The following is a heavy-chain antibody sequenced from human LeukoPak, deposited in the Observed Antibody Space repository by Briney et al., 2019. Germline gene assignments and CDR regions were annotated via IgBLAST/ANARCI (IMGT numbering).Heavy chain of an antibody. CDR2: MWYDGSNE. J-gene: IGHJ5*02. V-gene: IGHV3-33*01. D-gene: IGHD6-13*01. CDR1: RFAFSRYG. CDR3: AREHTIAATGTHWFAP. Sequence: GGFLRLSCAASRFAFSRYGMHWLRQAPGTGLEWVAVMWYDGSNEAYADSVRGRFTISRDNSENRLYLQMSSLRVEDTAVYYCAREHTIAATGTHWFAPWGQGTLVTVSS.